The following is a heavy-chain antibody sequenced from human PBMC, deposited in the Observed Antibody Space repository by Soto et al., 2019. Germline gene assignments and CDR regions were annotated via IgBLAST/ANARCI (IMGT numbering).Heavy chain of an antibody. V-gene: IGHV4-30-2*01. J-gene: IGHJ4*02. CDR2: IYHSGST. CDR1: GGSISSGGYS. CDR3: ARGSASDPFDY. Sequence: QLQLQESGSGLVKPSQTLSLTCAVSGGSISSGGYSWSWIRQPPGKGLEWIGYIYHSGSTYYNPSLKSRVTISVDRPKTQFSLKLSSVTAADTAVYYWARGSASDPFDYWGQGTLVTVSS.